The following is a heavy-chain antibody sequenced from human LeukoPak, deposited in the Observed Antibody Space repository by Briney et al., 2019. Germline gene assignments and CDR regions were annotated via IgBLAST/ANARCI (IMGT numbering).Heavy chain of an antibody. Sequence: GGSLRLSCAASGFTFSSYNMNWVRQAPGKGLEWVSSISTSNSYIYYAASVKGRFTISRDNAKNSLYLQMNSLRAEDTAVYYCARDRERYCSGGSCSNFDYWGQGALVSVSS. CDR2: ISTSNSYI. CDR3: ARDRERYCSGGSCSNFDY. D-gene: IGHD2-15*01. V-gene: IGHV3-21*01. CDR1: GFTFSSYN. J-gene: IGHJ4*02.